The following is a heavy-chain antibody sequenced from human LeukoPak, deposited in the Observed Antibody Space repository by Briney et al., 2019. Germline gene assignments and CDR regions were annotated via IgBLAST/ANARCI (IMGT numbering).Heavy chain of an antibody. J-gene: IGHJ1*01. CDR1: GGSISSDY. V-gene: IGHV4-59*01. D-gene: IGHD6-13*01. CDR3: ARGGLPAALTYFHH. CDR2: IYYSEST. Sequence: PSETLSLTCTVTGGSISSDYWSWIRQPPGKGLEWIGYIYYSESTNYNPSLKSRVTISVDTSKNQFSLTLSSVTAADTAVYYCARGGLPAALTYFHHWGQGTLVTVSS.